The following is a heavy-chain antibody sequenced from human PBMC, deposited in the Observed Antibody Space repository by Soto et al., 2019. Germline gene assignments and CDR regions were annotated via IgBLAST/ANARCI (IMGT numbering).Heavy chain of an antibody. V-gene: IGHV1-69*04. CDR2: IIPFANIP. CDR1: VGTFSSYS. D-gene: IGHD1-1*01. Sequence: QVQLVQSGAELKKPGSSVTVSCKASVGTFSSYSITWVRQGPGQGLEWMGRIIPFANIPNYAQTFQGRITITADKATSTASLALTGLRRGEMAVYFSAGDGPLTRSGQWGQGPRVTVSS. CDR3: AGDGPLTRSGQ. J-gene: IGHJ4*02.